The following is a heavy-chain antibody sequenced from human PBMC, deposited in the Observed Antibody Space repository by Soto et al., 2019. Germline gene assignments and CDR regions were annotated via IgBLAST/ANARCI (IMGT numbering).Heavy chain of an antibody. CDR2: ISWNSGSI. CDR3: AKDRNYGSGSYLDY. Sequence: EVQLVESGGGLVQPGRSLRLACAASGFTFDDYAMHWVRQAPGKGLEGVSGISWNSGSIGYADSVKGRFTSSRDNAKHHLCLHMNSLRAEDTALYYCAKDRNYGSGSYLDYWGQGTLVTVSS. V-gene: IGHV3-9*01. CDR1: GFTFDDYA. J-gene: IGHJ4*02. D-gene: IGHD3-10*01.